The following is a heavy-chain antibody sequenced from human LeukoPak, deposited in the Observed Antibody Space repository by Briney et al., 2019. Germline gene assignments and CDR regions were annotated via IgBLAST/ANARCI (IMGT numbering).Heavy chain of an antibody. J-gene: IGHJ5*02. CDR1: GGTFSSYA. D-gene: IGHD3-10*01. CDR2: IIPIFGTA. V-gene: IGHV1-69*13. Sequence: SVKVSCKASGGTFSSYAISWVRQAPGQGLEWMGGIIPIFGTANYAQKFQGRVTITADESTSTAYMELSSLRSEDTAVYYCARGDRFGAHNWFDPWGQGTLVTVSS. CDR3: ARGDRFGAHNWFDP.